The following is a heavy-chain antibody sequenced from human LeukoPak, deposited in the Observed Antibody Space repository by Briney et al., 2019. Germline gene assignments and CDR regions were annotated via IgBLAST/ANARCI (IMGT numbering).Heavy chain of an antibody. CDR2: IDNSGST. V-gene: IGHV4-39*07. J-gene: IGHJ3*02. CDR3: ARVLGVGAFDI. CDR1: GGSISGSSYN. D-gene: IGHD1-26*01. Sequence: SETLSLTCTVSGGSISGSSYNWAWIRQPPGKGLEWIGSIDNSGSTYYNPSLKSRVTISVDTSKNQFSLKLSSVTAADTAVYYCARVLGVGAFDIWGQGTMVTVSS.